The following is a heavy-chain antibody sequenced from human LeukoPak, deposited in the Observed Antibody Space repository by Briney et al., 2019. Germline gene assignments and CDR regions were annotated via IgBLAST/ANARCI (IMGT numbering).Heavy chain of an antibody. J-gene: IGHJ4*02. D-gene: IGHD3-9*01. CDR2: IKSKAGDWTT. V-gene: IGHV3-15*01. CDR3: TTVGGRYFDWLFFY. CDR1: GFNFDNSW. Sequence: GGSLRLSCAASGFNFDNSWMTWVRQAPGKGLEWVGRIKSKAGDWTTDYAAPVKGSITISRDDSNNTLILQMNSLKSKATAVYYCTTVGGRYFDWLFFYWGQGTLVTVSS.